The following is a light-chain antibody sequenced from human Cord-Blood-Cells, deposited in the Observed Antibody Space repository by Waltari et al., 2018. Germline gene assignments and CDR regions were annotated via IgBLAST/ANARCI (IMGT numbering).Light chain of an antibody. V-gene: IGLV2-23*01. CDR2: EGS. CDR3: CSYAGSSTNYV. Sequence: QSALTQPASVSGSPGQSITISCTGTSSDVGRYNLVSCYQQHPGKATKLMIYEGSKRPSGVSNRFSDSKSGNTASLTISGLQAEDEADYYCCSYAGSSTNYVFGTGTKVTVL. J-gene: IGLJ1*01. CDR1: SSDVGRYNL.